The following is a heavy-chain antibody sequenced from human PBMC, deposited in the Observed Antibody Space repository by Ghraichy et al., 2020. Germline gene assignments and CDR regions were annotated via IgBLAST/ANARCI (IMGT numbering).Heavy chain of an antibody. V-gene: IGHV3-30-3*01. Sequence: GESLNISCAASGFIFSTYTMHWVRQAPGKGLEWVAVISYDGTNDYYADSVQGRFTISRDNSKNTLYLQMNSLRADDTAVYYCARDLVYCSAHTCKDYCGQGTLVAVSS. CDR2: ISYDGTND. J-gene: IGHJ4*02. CDR1: GFIFSTYT. CDR3: ARDLVYCSAHTCKDY. D-gene: IGHD2-15*01.